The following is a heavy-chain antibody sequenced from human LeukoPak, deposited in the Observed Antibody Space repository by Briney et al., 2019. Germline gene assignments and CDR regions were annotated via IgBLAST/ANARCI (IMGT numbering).Heavy chain of an antibody. CDR1: GGSFSGYY. V-gene: IGHV4-34*01. D-gene: IGHD3-3*01. J-gene: IGHJ4*02. CDR3: ARVVTIFGVVNHFDY. CDR2: INHSGST. Sequence: SETLSLTCAVYGGSFSGYYWSWIRQPPGKGLEWIGEINHSGSTNYNPSLKSRVTISVDTSKNQFSLKLSSVTAADTAVYYCARVVTIFGVVNHFDYWGQGTLVTVPS.